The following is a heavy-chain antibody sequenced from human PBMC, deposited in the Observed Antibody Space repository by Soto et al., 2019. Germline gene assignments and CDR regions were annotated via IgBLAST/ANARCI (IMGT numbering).Heavy chain of an antibody. CDR1: GGSISSYY. J-gene: IGHJ4*02. CDR2: IYYSGST. CDR3: ARVRFYDFWSGYEYYFDY. D-gene: IGHD3-3*01. Sequence: SETLSLTCTVSGGSISSYYWSWIRQPPGKGLEWIGYIYYSGSTNYNPSLKSRVTISVDTSKNQFSLKLSSVTAADTAVYYCARVRFYDFWSGYEYYFDYWGQGTLVTVSS. V-gene: IGHV4-59*01.